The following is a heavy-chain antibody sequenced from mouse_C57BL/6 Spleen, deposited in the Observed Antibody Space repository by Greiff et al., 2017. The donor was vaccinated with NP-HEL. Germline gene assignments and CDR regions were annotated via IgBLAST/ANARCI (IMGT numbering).Heavy chain of an antibody. CDR3: VREGLLYYFDY. V-gene: IGHV10-3*01. CDR1: GFTFNTYA. J-gene: IGHJ2*01. CDR2: IRSKSSNYAT. Sequence: EVQLVESGGGLVQPKGSLKLSCAASGFTFNTYAMHWVRQAPGKGLEWVARIRSKSSNYATYYADSVKDRFTISRDVSQSMLYLQMDNLKTEDTARYYGVREGLLYYFDYWGQGTTLTVSS.